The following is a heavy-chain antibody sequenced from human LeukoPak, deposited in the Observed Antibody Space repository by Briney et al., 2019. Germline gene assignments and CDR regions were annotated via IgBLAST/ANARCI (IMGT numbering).Heavy chain of an antibody. J-gene: IGHJ3*02. CDR2: MNPNSGNT. CDR1: GYTFSSYD. V-gene: IGHV1-8*03. Sequence: GASVKVSCKASGYTFSSYDINWVRQATGQGLEWMGWMNPNSGNTGYAQKFQGRVTITRNTSISTAYMELSSLRSEDTAVYYCARVECHYGSAIWGQGTMVTVSS. D-gene: IGHD3-10*01. CDR3: ARVECHYGSAI.